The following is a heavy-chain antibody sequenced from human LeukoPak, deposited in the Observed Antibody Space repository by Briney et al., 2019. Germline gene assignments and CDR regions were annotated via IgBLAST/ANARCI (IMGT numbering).Heavy chain of an antibody. J-gene: IGHJ6*02. CDR1: GGSFSGYY. CDR2: INHSGST. V-gene: IGHV4-34*01. Sequence: SETLSLTCAAYGGSFSGYYWSWIRQPPGKGLEWIGEINHSGSTNYNPSLKSRVTISVDTSKNQFSLKLSSVTAADTAVYYCARGRVYYYGMDVWGQGTTVTVSS. CDR3: ARGRVYYYGMDV.